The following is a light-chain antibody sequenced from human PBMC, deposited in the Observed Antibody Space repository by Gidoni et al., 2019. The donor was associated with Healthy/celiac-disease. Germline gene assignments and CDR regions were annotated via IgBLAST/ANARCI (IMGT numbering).Light chain of an antibody. CDR3: QSYDSSLSVHVV. CDR1: SSNIGAGYD. CDR2: GNS. J-gene: IGLJ2*01. V-gene: IGLV1-40*01. Sequence: QSVLTQPPSVSGAPGQRVTISCTGSSSNIGAGYDVHWYQQLPGTAPKLPIYGNSNRPSGVPDRFSGSKSGTSASLAIPGLQAEDEADYYCQSYDSSLSVHVVFGGGTKLTVL.